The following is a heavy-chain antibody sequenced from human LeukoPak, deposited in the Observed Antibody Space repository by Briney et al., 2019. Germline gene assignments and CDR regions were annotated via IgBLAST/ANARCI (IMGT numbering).Heavy chain of an antibody. J-gene: IGHJ3*02. CDR1: GGSFSGYY. D-gene: IGHD2-2*01. V-gene: IGHV4-34*01. CDR2: INHSGST. CDR3: ARERYCSSTSCYDAFDT. Sequence: SETLSLTCAVYGGSFSGYYWSWIRQPPGKGLEWIGEINHSGSTNYNPSLKSRVTISVDTSKNQFSLKLSSVTAADTAVYYCARERYCSSTSCYDAFDTWGQGTMVTVSS.